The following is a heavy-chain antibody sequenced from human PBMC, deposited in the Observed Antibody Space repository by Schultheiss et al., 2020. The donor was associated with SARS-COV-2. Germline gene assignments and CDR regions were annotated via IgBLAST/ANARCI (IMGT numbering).Heavy chain of an antibody. D-gene: IGHD1-26*01. V-gene: IGHV1-2*02. Sequence: ASVKVSCKASGYTFTGYYMHWVRQAPGQGLEWMGWINPNSGGTNYAQKFQGRVTMTTDTSTSTAYMELRSVRSDDTAVYYCARDRWELNPTYYFDYWGQGTLVTVSS. J-gene: IGHJ4*02. CDR3: ARDRWELNPTYYFDY. CDR2: INPNSGGT. CDR1: GYTFTGYY.